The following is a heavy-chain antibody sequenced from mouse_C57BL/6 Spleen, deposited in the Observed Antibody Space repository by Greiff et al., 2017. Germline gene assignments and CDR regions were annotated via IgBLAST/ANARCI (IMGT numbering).Heavy chain of an antibody. CDR3: ARGDYSNYDYAMDY. V-gene: IGHV1-50*01. J-gene: IGHJ4*01. D-gene: IGHD2-5*01. CDR2: IDPSDSYT. Sequence: QVQLQQPGAELVKPGASVKLSCKASGYTFTSYWMQWVKQRPGQGLEWIGEIDPSDSYTNYNQKFKGKATLTVDTSSSTAYMQRSSLTSEDSAVYYCARGDYSNYDYAMDYWGQGTSVTVSS. CDR1: GYTFTSYW.